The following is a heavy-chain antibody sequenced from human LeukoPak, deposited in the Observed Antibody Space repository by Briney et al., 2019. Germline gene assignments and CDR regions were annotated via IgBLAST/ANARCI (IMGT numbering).Heavy chain of an antibody. CDR1: GGSISSGSYF. J-gene: IGHJ6*04. V-gene: IGHV4-39*07. Sequence: TSETLSLTCTVSGGSISSGSYFWVWIRQPPGKGLEWIGTIYSTGTTYYNPSLKSRVTISVDTSKNQFSLKLSSVTAADTAVYFCARDIVAAPYYYHYRMDVWGKGTTVTVSS. CDR2: IYSTGTT. CDR3: ARDIVAAPYYYHYRMDV. D-gene: IGHD6-13*01.